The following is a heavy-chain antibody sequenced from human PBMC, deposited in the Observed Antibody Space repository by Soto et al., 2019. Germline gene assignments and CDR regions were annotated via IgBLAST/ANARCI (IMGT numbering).Heavy chain of an antibody. CDR2: IYYSGST. CDR3: ATLKITPGKYYYYCDMDV. D-gene: IGHD3-16*01. J-gene: IGHJ6*03. V-gene: IGHV4-39*01. Sequence: SETLSLTCTVSGGSISSSSYYWGWIRQPPGKGLEWIGSIYYSGSTYYNPSLKSRVTISVDTSKNQFSLKLSSVTAADTAVYYCATLKITPGKYYYYCDMDVWGKGTTVTVSS. CDR1: GGSISSSSYY.